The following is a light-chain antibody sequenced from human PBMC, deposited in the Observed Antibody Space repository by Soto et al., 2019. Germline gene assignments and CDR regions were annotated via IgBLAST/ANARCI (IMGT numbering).Light chain of an antibody. CDR2: EVS. Sequence: QSALTQPASVSGSPGQSITISCTGTSSDVGGYNYVSWYQQHADKAPKLMIYEVSNRPSGVSNRFSGSKSGNTASLTISGLQAEDEEDYYCSSYKSRSTPYVVFGGGTKLTFL. V-gene: IGLV2-14*01. CDR3: SSYKSRSTPYVV. CDR1: SSDVGGYNY. J-gene: IGLJ2*01.